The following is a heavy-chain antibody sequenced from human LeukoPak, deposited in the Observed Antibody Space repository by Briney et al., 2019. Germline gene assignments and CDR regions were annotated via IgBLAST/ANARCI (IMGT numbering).Heavy chain of an antibody. V-gene: IGHV4-34*01. J-gene: IGHJ4*02. CDR2: INHSGST. CDR1: GGSLSGYY. Sequence: SETLSLTCAVYGGSLSGYYWSWIRQPPGKGLEWIGEINHSGSTNYNPSLKSRVTISVDTSKNQFSLKLSSVTAADTAVYYCARGPFATEADYWGQGTLVTVSS. D-gene: IGHD1-26*01. CDR3: ARGPFATEADY.